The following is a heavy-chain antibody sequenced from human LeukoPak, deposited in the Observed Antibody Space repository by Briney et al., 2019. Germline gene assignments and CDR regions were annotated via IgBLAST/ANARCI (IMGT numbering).Heavy chain of an antibody. Sequence: PGGSLRLSCAASGFPFSSYSMNWVRQAPGKGLEWVSSISSGTSFIYYADSVKGRFTISRDNAKNSLYLQMNSLRAEDTAVYYCARDDYGGLDYWGQGTLVTVSS. CDR3: ARDDYGGLDY. CDR2: ISSGTSFI. V-gene: IGHV3-21*01. D-gene: IGHD4-23*01. J-gene: IGHJ4*02. CDR1: GFPFSSYS.